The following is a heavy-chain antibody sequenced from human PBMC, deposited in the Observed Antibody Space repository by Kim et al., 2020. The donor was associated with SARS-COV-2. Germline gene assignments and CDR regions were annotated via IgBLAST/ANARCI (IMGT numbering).Heavy chain of an antibody. D-gene: IGHD6-13*01. CDR2: INSDGSST. CDR3: ARGGGLIAAADFDY. Sequence: GGSLRLSCAASGFTFSSYWMHWVRQAPGKGLVWVSRINSDGSSTSYADSVKGRFTISRDNAKNTLYLQMNSLRAEDTAVYYCARGGGLIAAADFDYWGQGTLVTVSS. J-gene: IGHJ4*02. V-gene: IGHV3-74*01. CDR1: GFTFSSYW.